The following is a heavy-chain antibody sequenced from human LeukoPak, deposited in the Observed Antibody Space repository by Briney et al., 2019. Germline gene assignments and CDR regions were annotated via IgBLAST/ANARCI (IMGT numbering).Heavy chain of an antibody. CDR1: GGSISSYH. V-gene: IGHV4-59*01. J-gene: IGHJ3*02. Sequence: SETLSLTCTVSGGSISSYHWSWIRQPPGKGLEWIGYIYYSGSTNYNPSLKSRVTISVDTSKNQFSLKLSSVTAADTAVYYCARARSVLLWFGEFPPAAFDIWGQGTMVTVSS. D-gene: IGHD3-10*01. CDR2: IYYSGST. CDR3: ARARSVLLWFGEFPPAAFDI.